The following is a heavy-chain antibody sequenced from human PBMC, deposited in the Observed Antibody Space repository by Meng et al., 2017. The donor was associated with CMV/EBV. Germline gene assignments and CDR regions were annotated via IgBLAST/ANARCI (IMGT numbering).Heavy chain of an antibody. J-gene: IGHJ4*02. V-gene: IGHV4-4*07. CDR3: ARGGLYYYDSSGHFDY. CDR1: GGSISSYY. D-gene: IGHD3-22*01. Sequence: QVQLQEVGPGFVKPSETLSLTCTVSGGSISSYYWSWIRQPAGKGLEWIGRIYTSGSTNYNPSLKSRVTMSVDTSKNQFSLKLSSVTAADTAVYYCARGGLYYYDSSGHFDYWGQGTLVTVSS. CDR2: IYTSGST.